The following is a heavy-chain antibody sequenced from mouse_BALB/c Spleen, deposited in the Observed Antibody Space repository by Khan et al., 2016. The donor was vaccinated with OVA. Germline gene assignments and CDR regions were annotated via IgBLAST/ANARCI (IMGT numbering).Heavy chain of an antibody. CDR1: GYSFTGYF. CDR2: INPYNGDT. J-gene: IGHJ4*01. V-gene: IGHV1-20*02. D-gene: IGHD2-3*01. CDR3: AREGDGYHYYARDY. Sequence: VQLQQPGPELVKPGASVKISCKASGYSFTGYFMNWVMQSHGKSLEWIGRINPYNGDTFYNQKFKGKATLTVDKSSSTAHMELRSLASEDSAVYYWAREGDGYHYYARDYWGQGTSVTVSS.